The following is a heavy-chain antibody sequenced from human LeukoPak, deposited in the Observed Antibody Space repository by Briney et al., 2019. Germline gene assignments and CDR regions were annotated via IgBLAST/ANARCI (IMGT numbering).Heavy chain of an antibody. D-gene: IGHD3-10*01. Sequence: GESLKISCQGSGYTFTNYWIAWVRQVPGKGLEWMGIIYPGDSDTRYSPSFQGQVNISADKSITTAYLQWSSLKVSDTAIYYCARSPSGRRGGYYFDNWGQGTLLTVSS. CDR2: IYPGDSDT. V-gene: IGHV5-51*01. CDR1: GYTFTNYW. J-gene: IGHJ4*02. CDR3: ARSPSGRRGGYYFDN.